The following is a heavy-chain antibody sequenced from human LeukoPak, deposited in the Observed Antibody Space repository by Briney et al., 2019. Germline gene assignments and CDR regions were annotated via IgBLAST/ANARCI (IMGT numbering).Heavy chain of an antibody. CDR2: IYYRVTS. V-gene: IGHV4-59*01. D-gene: IGHD3-10*01. CDR3: ARAVGGDGSGSL. Sequence: PSETLSLTRTVSGDSISTYYWSWIRQPPGKGLEWIGYIYYRVTSDYNPSLKSRVTMSVDMSTRQISLKLSSVTAADTAVYYCARAVGGDGSGSLWGPGTLVTVSS. CDR1: GDSISTYY. J-gene: IGHJ4*02.